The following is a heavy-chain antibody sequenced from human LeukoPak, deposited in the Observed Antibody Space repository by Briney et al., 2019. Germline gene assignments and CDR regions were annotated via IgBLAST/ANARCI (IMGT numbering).Heavy chain of an antibody. Sequence: NPGGSLRLSCAASGFTFSSYAMSWVRQAPGKGLEWVSAISGSGGSTYYADSVKGRFTISRDNSKNTLYLQMNSLRAEDTAVYYCARKQDIVLMVYEDAVVGWFDPWGQGTLVTVSS. CDR1: GFTFSSYA. J-gene: IGHJ5*02. D-gene: IGHD2-8*01. CDR2: ISGSGGST. CDR3: ARKQDIVLMVYEDAVVGWFDP. V-gene: IGHV3-23*01.